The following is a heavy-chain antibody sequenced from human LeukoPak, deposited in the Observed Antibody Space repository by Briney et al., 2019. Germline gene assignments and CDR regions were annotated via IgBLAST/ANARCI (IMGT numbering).Heavy chain of an antibody. CDR3: ARDQGGLPADY. Sequence: AASVKVSCTASGYTFTGYYMHWVRQAPGQGLEWMGWINPNSGGTNYAQKFQGRVTMTRDTSISTAYMELSRLRSDDTAVYYCARDQGGLPADYWGQGTLVTVSS. CDR2: INPNSGGT. V-gene: IGHV1-2*02. CDR1: GYTFTGYY. J-gene: IGHJ4*02. D-gene: IGHD3-16*01.